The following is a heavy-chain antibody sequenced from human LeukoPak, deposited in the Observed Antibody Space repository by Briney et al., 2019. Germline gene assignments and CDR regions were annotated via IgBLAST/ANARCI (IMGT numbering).Heavy chain of an antibody. J-gene: IGHJ3*02. D-gene: IGHD1-26*01. CDR2: IKRDENVK. CDR3: VRWDDSGKYVTAFDI. Sequence: GGSLRLSCAASGFNFNDYFMSWVRQAPGKGLEWVANIKRDENVKYYLDSVKGRLTISRDNAKNSLSLQMNSLRAEDTAIYYCVRWDDSGKYVTAFDIWGQGTMVTVSS. CDR1: GFNFNDYF. V-gene: IGHV3-7*03.